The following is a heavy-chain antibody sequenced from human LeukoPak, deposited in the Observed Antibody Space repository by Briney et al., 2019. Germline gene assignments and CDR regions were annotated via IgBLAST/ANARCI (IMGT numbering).Heavy chain of an antibody. CDR3: SREVAYCGDDCYSAEFDY. D-gene: IGHD2-21*02. J-gene: IGHJ4*02. V-gene: IGHV6-1*01. Sequence: QTLSLTCAISGDSVSSNSAAWNWIRQSPSRGLEWLGRTYYRSKVYYDYAVAVKSRISINPDTSKNQFSLHLNSVTPEDTAVYYCSREVAYCGDDCYSAEFDYWGQGILVTVSS. CDR2: TYYRSKVYY. CDR1: GDSVSSNSAA.